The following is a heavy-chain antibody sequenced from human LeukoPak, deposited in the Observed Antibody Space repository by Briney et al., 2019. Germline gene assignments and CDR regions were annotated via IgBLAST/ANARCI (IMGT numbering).Heavy chain of an antibody. CDR1: GFIFGDYN. CDR3: SRGQKDPYGPEFDY. D-gene: IGHD3-10*01. J-gene: IGHJ4*02. Sequence: PGQSLRLSCTTSGFIFGDYNMNWVRQAPGKGLEWVGYIRAKIHDGTTDFAASVKGRFTISRDDSKSIAYLQMTSLKSEDTAVYYCSRGQKDPYGPEFDYWGQGTPVTVSS. V-gene: IGHV3-49*04. CDR2: IRAKIHDGTT.